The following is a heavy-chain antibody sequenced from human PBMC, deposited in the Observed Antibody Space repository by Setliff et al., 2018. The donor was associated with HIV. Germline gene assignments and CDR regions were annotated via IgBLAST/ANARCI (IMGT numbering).Heavy chain of an antibody. CDR2: IYHSGNA. CDR1: GGSISSSNR. Sequence: SETLSLTCAVSGGSISSSNRWSWVRQPPGKGLEWIGEIYHSGNANYNPSLKSRVIISIDKSKNKFSLKVSSVTAADTAVYYCARILVAAAGTGFDPWGQGILVTVSS. V-gene: IGHV4-4*02. J-gene: IGHJ5*02. CDR3: ARILVAAAGTGFDP. D-gene: IGHD6-13*01.